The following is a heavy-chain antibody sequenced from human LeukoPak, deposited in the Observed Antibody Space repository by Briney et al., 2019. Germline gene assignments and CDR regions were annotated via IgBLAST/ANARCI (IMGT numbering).Heavy chain of an antibody. Sequence: PGGSLRLSCAASGFTFSSYAMSWVRQAPGKGLEWVSDINGRGGSTYYADSVKGRFTISRDTSKNTLYLQMNSLRAEDTAVYYCAKRIQSATATGSWGKGPLVTVSS. CDR1: GFTFSSYA. J-gene: IGHJ5*02. D-gene: IGHD1-26*01. CDR3: AKRIQSATATGS. V-gene: IGHV3-23*01. CDR2: INGRGGST.